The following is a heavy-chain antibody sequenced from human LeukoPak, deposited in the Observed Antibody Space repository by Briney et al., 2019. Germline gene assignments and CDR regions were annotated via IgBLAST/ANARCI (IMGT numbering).Heavy chain of an antibody. D-gene: IGHD3-10*01. V-gene: IGHV4-34*01. J-gene: IGHJ4*02. CDR2: INHSGST. CDR3: ARGGYGSGSYHAV. Sequence: SETLSLTCAVYGGSFSGYYWRWIRQPPGKGLEWIGEINHSGSTNYNPSLKSRVTISVDTSKNQFSLKLSSVTAADTAVYYCARGGYGSGSYHAVWGQGTLVTVSS. CDR1: GGSFSGYY.